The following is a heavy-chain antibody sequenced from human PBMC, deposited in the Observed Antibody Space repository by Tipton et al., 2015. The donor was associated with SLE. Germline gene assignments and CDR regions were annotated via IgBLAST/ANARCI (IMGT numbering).Heavy chain of an antibody. J-gene: IGHJ3*01. Sequence: VQLVQSGAEVKKPGESLKISCMGSGYSFTSYWIGWVRQMPGKGLEWMGLIYPDDSDTKYSPSFQGQVTISTDKSISTVYLQWRSLEASASAMYYCARLADHDAFDVWGQGTMVTVSS. V-gene: IGHV5-51*03. CDR1: GYSFTSYW. CDR3: ARLADHDAFDV. CDR2: IYPDDSDT.